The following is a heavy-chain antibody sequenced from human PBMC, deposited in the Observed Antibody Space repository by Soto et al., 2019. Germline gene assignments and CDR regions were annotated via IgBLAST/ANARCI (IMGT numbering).Heavy chain of an antibody. D-gene: IGHD5-18*01. J-gene: IGHJ4*02. Sequence: SETLSLTYSVAGGSINPDYWSWVRPPPGKGLEWIGYIYYSGGTSYNPSLRSRVTISVDTSKNQFSLKLRSVTAADTAVYYCARNVDTARAYYFDYWGQGIQVPVSS. CDR1: GGSINPDY. CDR3: ARNVDTARAYYFDY. V-gene: IGHV4-59*01. CDR2: IYYSGGT.